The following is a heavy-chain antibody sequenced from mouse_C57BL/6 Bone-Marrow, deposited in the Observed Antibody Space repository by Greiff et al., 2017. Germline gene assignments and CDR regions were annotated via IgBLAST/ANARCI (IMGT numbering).Heavy chain of an antibody. CDR2: IDPNSGGT. D-gene: IGHD1-1*01. V-gene: IGHV1-72*01. Sequence: VQLQQSGAELVKPGASVKLSCKVSGYTFTSYWMHWVKQRPGRGLEWIGRIDPNSGGTKYNEKVKSKATLTVDKPSSTAYMQLSSLTSEDSAVYYYARGDYGSTHWYFDVWGTGTTVTVSS. CDR1: GYTFTSYW. J-gene: IGHJ1*03. CDR3: ARGDYGSTHWYFDV.